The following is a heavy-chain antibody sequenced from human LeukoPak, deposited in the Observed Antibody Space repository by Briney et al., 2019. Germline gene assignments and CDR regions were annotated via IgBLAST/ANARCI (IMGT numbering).Heavy chain of an antibody. Sequence: GGSLRLSCAASGFTFSSYAMHWVRQAPGKGLEWVAVISYDGSNKYYADSVKGRFTISRDNSKNTLYLQMNSLRAEDTAVYYCANPGIAVAGTGYWGQGDLVSVSS. D-gene: IGHD6-19*01. CDR2: ISYDGSNK. V-gene: IGHV3-30-3*01. J-gene: IGHJ4*02. CDR1: GFTFSSYA. CDR3: ANPGIAVAGTGY.